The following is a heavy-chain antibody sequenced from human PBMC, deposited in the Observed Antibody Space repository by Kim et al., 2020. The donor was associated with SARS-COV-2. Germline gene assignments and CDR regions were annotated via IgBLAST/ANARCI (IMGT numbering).Heavy chain of an antibody. CDR3: ARDQVIYDSSGYYLSY. V-gene: IGHV1-3*04. D-gene: IGHD3-22*01. J-gene: IGHJ4*02. Sequence: ASVKVSCKASGYTFTSYAMHWVRQAPGQRLEWMGWINTGNGNTKYSQKFQGRVTITRDTSASTAYMELSSLRSEDTAVYSCARDQVIYDSSGYYLSYWGQGTLVTVSS. CDR1: GYTFTSYA. CDR2: INTGNGNT.